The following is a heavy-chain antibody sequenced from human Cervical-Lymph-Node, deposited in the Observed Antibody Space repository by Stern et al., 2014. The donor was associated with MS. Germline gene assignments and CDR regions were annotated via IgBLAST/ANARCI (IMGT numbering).Heavy chain of an antibody. CDR3: ARDRERGYSYGYSDY. CDR2: ISAYNGNT. Sequence: QMQLVQSGAEVKKPGASVKVSCKASGYTFTSYGISWVRQAPGQGLEWMGWISAYNGNTNYAQKLQGRVTMTTDTSTSTAYMELRSLRSDDTAVYYCARDRERGYSYGYSDYWGQGTLVTVSS. V-gene: IGHV1-18*04. CDR1: GYTFTSYG. J-gene: IGHJ4*02. D-gene: IGHD5-18*01.